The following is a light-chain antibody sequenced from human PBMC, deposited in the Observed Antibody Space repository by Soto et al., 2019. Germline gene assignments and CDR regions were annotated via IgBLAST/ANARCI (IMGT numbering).Light chain of an antibody. CDR3: QQRSNWPPVT. CDR1: QSVKTF. V-gene: IGKV3-11*01. CDR2: DAS. J-gene: IGKJ4*01. Sequence: EIVLTQSPATLSLSPGERATLSCRASQSVKTFLLWYQHRPGQAPRVLIYDASNRATGIPARFSGSGSGTDFTLTISSLEPEDFGVYYCQQRSNWPPVTFGGGTKVDIK.